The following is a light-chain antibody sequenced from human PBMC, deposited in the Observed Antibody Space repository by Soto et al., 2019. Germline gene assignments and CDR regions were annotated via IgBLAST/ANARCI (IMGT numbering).Light chain of an antibody. Sequence: YLAWYQQKPGQAPRFLIYGASSRATGIPDRFSGSGSGTDLTLTISRLESEDFAVYYCQQYGGTPPITFGQGTRLEIK. CDR1: Y. CDR3: QQYGGTPPIT. J-gene: IGKJ5*01. V-gene: IGKV3-20*01. CDR2: GAS.